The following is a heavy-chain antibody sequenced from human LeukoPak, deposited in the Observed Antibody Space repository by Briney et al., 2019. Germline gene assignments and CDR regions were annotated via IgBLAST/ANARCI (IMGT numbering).Heavy chain of an antibody. V-gene: IGHV3-23*01. Sequence: GGSLRLSCAASGFTFSSYAMSWVRQAPGKGLEWVSAISGSGGSTYYADSVKGRFTISRDNSKNTLYLQMNSLRAEDTAVYYCAKRGYCSSTSCYIIQNYYYYGMDVWGQGTAVTVSS. J-gene: IGHJ6*02. CDR2: ISGSGGST. D-gene: IGHD2-2*02. CDR1: GFTFSSYA. CDR3: AKRGYCSSTSCYIIQNYYYYGMDV.